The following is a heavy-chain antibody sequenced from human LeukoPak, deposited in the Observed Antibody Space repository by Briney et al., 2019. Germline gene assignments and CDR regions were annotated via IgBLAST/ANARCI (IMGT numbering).Heavy chain of an antibody. V-gene: IGHV3-53*01. Sequence: PSGGSLRLSCAASGFSVDGNYMTWVRQAPGKGLEWVSVIFSGDSTYYADSVKGRFTISRDNSKNTLYLQINSLRVEDTARYYCAKGMQSTRHRGAFDIWGQGTIVTVSS. CDR2: IFSGDST. CDR1: GFSVDGNY. D-gene: IGHD1-14*01. J-gene: IGHJ3*02. CDR3: AKGMQSTRHRGAFDI.